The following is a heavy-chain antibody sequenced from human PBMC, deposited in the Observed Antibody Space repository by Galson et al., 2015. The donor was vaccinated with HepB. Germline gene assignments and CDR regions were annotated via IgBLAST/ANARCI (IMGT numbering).Heavy chain of an antibody. Sequence: SLRLSCAASGFTFTNAWMSWVRQAPGKGLEYVSSISSDGDSTNYADSVQGTFTISRDNSKKTVYLQASSLRLEDTALYYCVKGTYSSSWYTSFNVWGHGAMVTVSS. V-gene: IGHV3-64D*06. CDR1: GFTFTNAW. CDR2: ISSDGDST. D-gene: IGHD6-13*01. J-gene: IGHJ3*01. CDR3: VKGTYSSSWYTSFNV.